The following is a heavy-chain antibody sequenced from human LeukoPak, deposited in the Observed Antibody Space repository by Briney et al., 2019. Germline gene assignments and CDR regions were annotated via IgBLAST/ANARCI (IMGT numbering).Heavy chain of an antibody. CDR1: GFTFSDYS. J-gene: IGHJ4*02. D-gene: IGHD6-13*01. V-gene: IGHV3-21*04. CDR3: AKAKDVSITAAGTADY. CDR2: ISGRSSYI. Sequence: GGSLRLSCAASGFTFSDYSMNWVRQAPGKGLEWVSSISGRSSYIYYADSVKGRFTISRDNSKNTLYLQMNSLRAEDTAVYFCAKAKDVSITAAGTADYWGQGTLVTVSS.